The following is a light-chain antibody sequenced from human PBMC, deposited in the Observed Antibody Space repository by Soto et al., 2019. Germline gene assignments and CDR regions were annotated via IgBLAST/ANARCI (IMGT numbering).Light chain of an antibody. V-gene: IGLV2-23*01. CDR1: SSDVGSYNL. CDR2: EGS. J-gene: IGLJ1*01. CDR3: CSYAGSSTYV. Sequence: QSVLTQPASVSGSPGQSITISCTGTSSDVGSYNLVSWYRQHPGKAPKLMIYEGSQRPSGVSNHFSGSKSGNTASLTISGLQAEDEADYYCCSYAGSSTYVFGTGTKLTVL.